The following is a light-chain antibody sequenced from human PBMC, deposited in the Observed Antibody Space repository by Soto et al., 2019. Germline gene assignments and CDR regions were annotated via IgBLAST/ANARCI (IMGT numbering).Light chain of an antibody. Sequence: DIQLTQSPSSLSASVGDRVTITCRVSQGITSYLTWSRHKPGKVPKVLIHSASNLQSGVPSRFSGSGSGTDFTLTISSLQPEDVATYYCQKYNSAPLTFGGGTKVDIK. CDR3: QKYNSAPLT. CDR2: SAS. CDR1: QGITSY. V-gene: IGKV1-27*01. J-gene: IGKJ4*01.